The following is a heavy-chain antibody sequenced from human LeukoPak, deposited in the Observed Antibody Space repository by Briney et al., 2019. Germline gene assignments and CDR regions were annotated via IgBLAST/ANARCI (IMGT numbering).Heavy chain of an antibody. Sequence: GRSLRLSCAASGFTLSSYAMHWVRQAPGKGLEWVAVISYDGSNKYYADSVKGRFTISRDNSKNTLYLQMNSLRAEDTAVYYCAGDAGDCWGQGTLVTVSS. J-gene: IGHJ4*02. CDR3: AGDAGDC. CDR2: ISYDGSNK. V-gene: IGHV3-30-3*01. CDR1: GFTLSSYA.